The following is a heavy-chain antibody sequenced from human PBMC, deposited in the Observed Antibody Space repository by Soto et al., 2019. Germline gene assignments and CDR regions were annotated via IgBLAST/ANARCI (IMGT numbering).Heavy chain of an antibody. CDR3: ARAGLAPFDY. CDR2: ITYSSTTI. V-gene: IGHV3-48*02. D-gene: IGHD6-19*01. CDR1: GFTFSTYT. Sequence: PGGSLRLSCAASGFTFSTYTMNWVRQAPGKGLEWISYITYSSTTISYADSVNGRFTISRDNAKNSLYLQMNSLRDEDTAVYYCARAGLAPFDYWGQGTLVTVSS. J-gene: IGHJ4*02.